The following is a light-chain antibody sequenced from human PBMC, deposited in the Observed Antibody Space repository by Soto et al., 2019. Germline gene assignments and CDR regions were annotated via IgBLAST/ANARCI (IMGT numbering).Light chain of an antibody. CDR2: DAS. CDR3: QQRYVWLT. Sequence: IVLTQSTATLSLSPGERATLSCRAGQSISTYLAWYQQKSGQAPRRLIYDASNRATGTPARFSGSGSGTDFTHTISSLEPEDSAVYYCQQRYVWLTFGGGTKVEIK. CDR1: QSISTY. J-gene: IGKJ4*01. V-gene: IGKV3-11*01.